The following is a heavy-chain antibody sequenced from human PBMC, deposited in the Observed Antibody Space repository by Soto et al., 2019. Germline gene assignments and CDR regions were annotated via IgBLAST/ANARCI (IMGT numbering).Heavy chain of an antibody. D-gene: IGHD2-15*01. CDR3: ARPLTPYCSGGRCYSGLDY. CDR1: GGTFSNYA. Sequence: QVQLVQSGAEVKKPGSSVKVSCKASGGTFSNYAISWVRQAPGQGLEWMGGIIPIFGTANYAQKFQGRVTITADEYTSTAYMELCRLRSEDTAVYYCARPLTPYCSGGRCYSGLDYWGQGTLVTVSS. J-gene: IGHJ4*02. CDR2: IIPIFGTA. V-gene: IGHV1-69*12.